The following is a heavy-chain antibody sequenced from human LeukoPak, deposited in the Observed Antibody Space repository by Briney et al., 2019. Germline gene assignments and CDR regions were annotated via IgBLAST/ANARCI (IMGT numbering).Heavy chain of an antibody. J-gene: IGHJ5*02. D-gene: IGHD1-26*01. V-gene: IGHV3-23*01. CDR3: AKDQAWEPRLGGSNWFDP. CDR1: RFSFSSYA. CDR2: TSGSGGTT. Sequence: GGSLRLSCAASRFSFSSYAMSWVRQAPGKGLEWVSATSGSGGTTYYADSVKGRFTVSRDNSKNTLYLQMNSLRVEDTAVYFCAKDQAWEPRLGGSNWFDPWGQGTLVTVSS.